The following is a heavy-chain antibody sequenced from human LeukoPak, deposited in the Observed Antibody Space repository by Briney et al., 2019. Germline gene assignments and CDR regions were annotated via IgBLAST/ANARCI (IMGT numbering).Heavy chain of an antibody. CDR1: GYSFSSYW. CDR3: VRQADGVLDY. CDR2: IYPGDSDT. V-gene: IGHV5-51*01. Sequence: GGSLKISCQGFGYSFSSYWVGGGGQMPGEGLEWMGIIYPGDSDTIYSPSFQGQVTISADKSFSTAYLLWSSLKASDTAMYYCVRQADGVLDYWGQGTLVTVSS. J-gene: IGHJ4*02. D-gene: IGHD4-17*01.